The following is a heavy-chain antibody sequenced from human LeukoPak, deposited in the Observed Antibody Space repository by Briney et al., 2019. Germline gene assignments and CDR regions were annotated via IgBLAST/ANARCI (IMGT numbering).Heavy chain of an antibody. CDR2: INPNSGGT. CDR3: ARDRGYCGGDCTRVGFDY. Sequence: ASVTVSCKASGYTFTGYYMHWVRQAPGQGLERMGWINPNSGGTNYAQKFQGRVTMTRDTSISTAYMELSRLRSDDTAVYYCARDRGYCGGDCTRVGFDYWGQGTLVTVSS. CDR1: GYTFTGYY. D-gene: IGHD2-21*02. J-gene: IGHJ4*02. V-gene: IGHV1-2*02.